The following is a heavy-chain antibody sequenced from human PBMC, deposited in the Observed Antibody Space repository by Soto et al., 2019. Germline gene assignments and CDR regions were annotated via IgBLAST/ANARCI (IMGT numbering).Heavy chain of an antibody. V-gene: IGHV4-34*01. Sequence: SETLSLTCGVFGESFGKYYWTWIRQSPGKGLEWIGEVKYNGSTNYNPYLKSRVAISVDTSKSQFSLRLTSVTAADTAVYYCARGGSNSYYYYGIDVWAQGTTVTVSS. J-gene: IGHJ6*02. CDR1: GESFGKYY. D-gene: IGHD6-13*01. CDR2: VKYNGST. CDR3: ARGGSNSYYYYGIDV.